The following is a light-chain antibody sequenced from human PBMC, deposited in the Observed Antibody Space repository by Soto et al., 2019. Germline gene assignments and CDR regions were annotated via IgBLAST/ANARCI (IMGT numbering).Light chain of an antibody. CDR2: STN. V-gene: IGLV8-61*01. J-gene: IGLJ3*02. CDR3: VLYMGSGIWV. Sequence: QAVVTQEPSFSVSPGGTVTLTCGLNSGSVSTSYYPSWYQQTPGQAPRTLIYSTNSRSSGVPARFSGSILGNKAALTITGAQADDESNYYCVLYMGSGIWVFGGGTKLTVL. CDR1: SGSVSTSYY.